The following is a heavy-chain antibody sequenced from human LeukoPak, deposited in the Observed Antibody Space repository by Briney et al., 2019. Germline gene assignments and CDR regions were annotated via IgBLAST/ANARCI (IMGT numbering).Heavy chain of an antibody. D-gene: IGHD3-10*01. CDR3: ARGRFGELLAYVDNWFDP. J-gene: IGHJ5*02. V-gene: IGHV3-30*02. CDR1: GFTFSSYG. Sequence: GGSLRLSCAASGFTFSSYGMHWVRQAPGKGLEWVAFIRYDGSNKYYADSVKGRFTISRDNAKNSLYLQMNSLRAEDTAVYYCARGRFGELLAYVDNWFDPWGQGTLVTVSS. CDR2: IRYDGSNK.